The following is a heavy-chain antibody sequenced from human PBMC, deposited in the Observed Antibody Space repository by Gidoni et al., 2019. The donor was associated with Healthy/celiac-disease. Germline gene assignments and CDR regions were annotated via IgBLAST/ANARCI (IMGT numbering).Heavy chain of an antibody. CDR1: GFSLSTSGMR. CDR3: ARSRVLRFLEWSPAFDY. Sequence: QVTLKESGPALVKPTQTLTLTCTFSGFSLSTSGMRVSWIRQPPGKALEWLARIDWDDDKFYSTSLKTRLTISKDTSKNQVVLTMTNMDPVDTATYYCARSRVLRFLEWSPAFDYWGQGTLVTVSS. J-gene: IGHJ4*02. D-gene: IGHD3-3*01. V-gene: IGHV2-70*04. CDR2: IDWDDDK.